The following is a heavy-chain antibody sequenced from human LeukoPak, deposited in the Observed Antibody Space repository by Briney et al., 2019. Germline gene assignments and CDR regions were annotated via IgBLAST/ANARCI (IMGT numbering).Heavy chain of an antibody. Sequence: SETLSLTCTVSGGSISSYYWSWIRQPPGKGLEWIGYIYYSGSTNYNPSLKSRVTISVDTSKNQFPLKLSSVTAADTAVYYCARFSGSRRDYGMDVWGQGTTVTVSS. J-gene: IGHJ6*02. CDR2: IYYSGST. V-gene: IGHV4-59*01. CDR1: GGSISSYY. CDR3: ARFSGSRRDYGMDV. D-gene: IGHD1-26*01.